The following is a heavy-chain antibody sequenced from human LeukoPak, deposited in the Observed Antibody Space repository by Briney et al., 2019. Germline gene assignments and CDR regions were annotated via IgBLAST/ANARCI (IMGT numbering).Heavy chain of an antibody. CDR3: ARVGYCSGGTCPFDY. D-gene: IGHD2-15*01. Sequence: GGSLRLSCAASGFTFSSYDMHWVRQATGKGLEWVSGIGTAGDTYYPGSVKGRFTISRENAKNSLYLQMNSLRAGDTAVYFCARVGYCSGGTCPFDYWGQGTLVTVSS. J-gene: IGHJ4*02. CDR2: IGTAGDT. V-gene: IGHV3-13*04. CDR1: GFTFSSYD.